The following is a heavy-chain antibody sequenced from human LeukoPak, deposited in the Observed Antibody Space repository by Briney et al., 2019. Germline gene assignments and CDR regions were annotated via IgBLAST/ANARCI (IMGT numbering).Heavy chain of an antibody. V-gene: IGHV1-2*02. CDR3: AREGSGRSWFDP. Sequence: ASVKVSCKASGYTFTGYYLYWVRQAPGQGLEWMGWINPNRGDTNYAQKFQGRVTMTRDTSSSTAYMELSRLRSDDTAVYYCAREGSGRSWFDPWGLGTLVTVSS. D-gene: IGHD6-19*01. J-gene: IGHJ5*02. CDR2: INPNRGDT. CDR1: GYTFTGYY.